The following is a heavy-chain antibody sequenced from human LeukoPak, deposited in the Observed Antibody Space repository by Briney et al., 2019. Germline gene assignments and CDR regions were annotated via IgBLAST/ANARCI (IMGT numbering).Heavy chain of an antibody. J-gene: IGHJ4*02. CDR1: GGTFSSYA. CDR2: IIPIFGTA. Sequence: GASVTVSCKASGGTFSSYAISWVRQAPGQGLEWMGGIIPIFGTANYAQKFQGRVTITADKSTSTAYMELSSLRSEDTAVYYCARSPLPGWLQLSYWGQGTLVTVSS. D-gene: IGHD5-24*01. CDR3: ARSPLPGWLQLSY. V-gene: IGHV1-69*06.